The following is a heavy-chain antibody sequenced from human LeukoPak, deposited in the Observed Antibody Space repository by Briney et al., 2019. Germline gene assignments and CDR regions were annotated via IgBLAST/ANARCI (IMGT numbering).Heavy chain of an antibody. CDR1: GFTFRSYG. Sequence: GGSLRLSCAVSGFTFRSYGMHWVRQTPGKELVWVSHINSDGTRTMYADSVKGRFTISRDNAMHTVDLQKSSLRAEDTAVYFCARDGHDYGTDHWGQGILVIVSS. V-gene: IGHV3-74*03. CDR3: ARDGHDYGTDH. CDR2: INSDGTRT. D-gene: IGHD5-12*01. J-gene: IGHJ4*02.